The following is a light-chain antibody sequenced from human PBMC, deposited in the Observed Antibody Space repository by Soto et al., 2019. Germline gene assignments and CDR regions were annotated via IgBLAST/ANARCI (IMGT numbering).Light chain of an antibody. V-gene: IGLV2-14*01. CDR2: QVT. J-gene: IGLJ1*01. Sequence: QSPLTQPASVSGSPGQSITISCTGTISDIGGYYYVSWYQHHPGKAPKLLIYQVTNRPSRVSNRFSGSKSGNTASLTISGLQADDEADYYCTSYSSSDIFYVFGTGTKVTVL. CDR3: TSYSSSDIFYV. CDR1: ISDIGGYYY.